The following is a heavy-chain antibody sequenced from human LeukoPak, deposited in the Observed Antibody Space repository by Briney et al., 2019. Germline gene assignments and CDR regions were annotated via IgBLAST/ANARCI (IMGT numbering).Heavy chain of an antibody. CDR1: GGSISRYY. Sequence: SETLSLTCTVSGGSISRYYWSWIRQSPGKGLEWIGYIYYSGSTNYNPSLMSRVTISVDTSKNQFSLKLMSVTAADTAVYYCARFGTSGYYYYFDYWGQGSLVTVSS. V-gene: IGHV4-59*01. J-gene: IGHJ4*02. CDR2: IYYSGST. D-gene: IGHD3-22*01. CDR3: ARFGTSGYYYYFDY.